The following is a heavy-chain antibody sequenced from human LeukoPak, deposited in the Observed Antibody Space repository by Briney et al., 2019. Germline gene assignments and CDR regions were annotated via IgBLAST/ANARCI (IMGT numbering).Heavy chain of an antibody. Sequence: ASVKVSFKASGYTFTSCYMHWVRQAPGQGLEWMGIINPSGGSTSYAQKFQGRVTMTRDTSTSTVYMELSSLSSEDTAVYYCARGGRERYSSGWTDAFDIWGQRTMVTVSS. J-gene: IGHJ3*02. V-gene: IGHV1-46*01. CDR3: ARGGRERYSSGWTDAFDI. CDR1: GYTFTSCY. CDR2: INPSGGST. D-gene: IGHD6-19*01.